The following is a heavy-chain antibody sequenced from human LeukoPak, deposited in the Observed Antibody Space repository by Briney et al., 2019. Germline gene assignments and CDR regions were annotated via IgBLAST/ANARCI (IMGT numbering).Heavy chain of an antibody. CDR2: IYYSGST. CDR3: ASWEDGYNYSNAFDI. D-gene: IGHD5-24*01. V-gene: IGHV4-59*01. Sequence: SETLSLTCTVSGGSISSYYWSWIRQPPGKGLEWIGYIYYSGSTNYNPSLKSRVTISVGTSKNQFSLKLSSVTAADTAVYYCASWEDGYNYSNAFDIWGQGTMVTVSS. J-gene: IGHJ3*02. CDR1: GGSISSYY.